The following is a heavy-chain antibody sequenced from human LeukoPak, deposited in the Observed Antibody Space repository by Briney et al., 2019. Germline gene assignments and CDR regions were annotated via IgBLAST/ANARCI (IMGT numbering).Heavy chain of an antibody. CDR3: ARDRLHYGEYEKTFDY. J-gene: IGHJ4*02. D-gene: IGHD4-17*01. CDR2: ISGGGGDT. Sequence: PGGSLRLSCAASGFTFSNYAMSWVRQAPGKGLEWVSLISGGGGDTYYADSVKGRFTISRDNAKKSLYLQMNSLRAEDTAVYYCARDRLHYGEYEKTFDYWGQGTLVTVSS. V-gene: IGHV3-23*01. CDR1: GFTFSNYA.